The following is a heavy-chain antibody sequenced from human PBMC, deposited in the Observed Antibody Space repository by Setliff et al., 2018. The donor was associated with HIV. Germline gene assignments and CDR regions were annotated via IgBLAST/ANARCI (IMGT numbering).Heavy chain of an antibody. V-gene: IGHV1-2*02. CDR2: INPDSGGI. Sequence: ASVKVSCKASGYIFSTYGISWVRQAPGHGLEWMGWINPDSGGINFAQKFQGRVTMTRVTSISTAYMELNNLKFEDTAVYYCARARRDSYDRGRRNHYYIDVWGKGTTVTVSS. J-gene: IGHJ6*03. CDR1: GYIFSTYG. D-gene: IGHD3-22*01. CDR3: ARARRDSYDRGRRNHYYIDV.